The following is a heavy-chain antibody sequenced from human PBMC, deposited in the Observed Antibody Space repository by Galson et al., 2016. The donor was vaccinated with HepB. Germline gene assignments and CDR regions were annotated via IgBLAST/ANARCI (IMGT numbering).Heavy chain of an antibody. CDR1: GESFSGSF. V-gene: IGHV4-34*01. Sequence: ETLSLTCGVYGESFSGSFWTWIRQSPGKGLEWIGEIDHSGNSIYNPSLKSRATISLDTSKNHFSLTPNSVTAADTAVYYCARHRRLQYYYYFGLDIWGQGTTVTVSS. CDR3: ARHRRLQYYYYFGLDI. J-gene: IGHJ6*02. CDR2: IDHSGNS. D-gene: IGHD5-12*01.